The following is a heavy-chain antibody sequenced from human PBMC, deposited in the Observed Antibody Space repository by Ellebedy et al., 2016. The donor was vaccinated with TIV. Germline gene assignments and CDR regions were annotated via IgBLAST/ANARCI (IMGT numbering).Heavy chain of an antibody. J-gene: IGHJ3*02. D-gene: IGHD1-26*01. CDR3: ASAIVGAPDAFDI. Sequence: SETLSLXCTVSGGSISSYYWSWIRQPPGKGLEWIGYIYYSGSTNYNPSLKSRVTISVDTSKNQFSLKLSSVTAADTAVYYCASAIVGAPDAFDIWGQGTMVTVSS. CDR1: GGSISSYY. CDR2: IYYSGST. V-gene: IGHV4-59*01.